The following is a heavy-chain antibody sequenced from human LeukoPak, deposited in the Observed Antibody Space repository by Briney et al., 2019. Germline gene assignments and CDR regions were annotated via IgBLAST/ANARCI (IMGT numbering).Heavy chain of an antibody. CDR2: VSSSGSTI. CDR1: GFTFSDYY. D-gene: IGHD3-22*01. J-gene: IGHJ4*02. Sequence: PGGSLRLSCAASGFTFSDYYMSWIRQAPGKGLEWVSYVSSSGSTIYYADSVKGRFTISRDNAKNSLYLQMNSLRAEDTAVYYCARGNDYYDSSGSTIDYWGQGTLVTVSS. CDR3: ARGNDYYDSSGSTIDY. V-gene: IGHV3-11*01.